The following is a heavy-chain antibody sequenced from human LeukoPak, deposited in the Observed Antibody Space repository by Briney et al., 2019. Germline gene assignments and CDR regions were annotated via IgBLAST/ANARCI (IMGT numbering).Heavy chain of an antibody. Sequence: QPGGSLRLSCAASGFTFSSYAMHWVRQAPGKGLEWVSAISGSGGSTYYADSVKGRFTISRDNSKNTLYLQMNSLRAEDTAVYYCAKERGYGDYPYYYGMDVWGQGTTVTVSS. D-gene: IGHD4-17*01. V-gene: IGHV3-23*01. CDR2: ISGSGGST. CDR1: GFTFSSYA. J-gene: IGHJ6*02. CDR3: AKERGYGDYPYYYGMDV.